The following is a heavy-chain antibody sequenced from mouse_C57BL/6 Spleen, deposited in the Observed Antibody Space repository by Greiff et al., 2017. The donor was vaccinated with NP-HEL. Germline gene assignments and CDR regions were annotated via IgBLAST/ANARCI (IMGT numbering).Heavy chain of an antibody. J-gene: IGHJ2*01. Sequence: VQLQQSGAELVKPGASVKMSCKASGYTFTSYTMHWVKQRPGQGLDWIGYINPSSGYTKYNQKFKDKATLTADKSSSTAYMQLSSLTSEDSAVYYCARKSTRASYGGQGTTLTVSS. CDR2: INPSSGYT. V-gene: IGHV1-4*01. CDR1: GYTFTSYT. D-gene: IGHD3-1*01. CDR3: ARKSTRASY.